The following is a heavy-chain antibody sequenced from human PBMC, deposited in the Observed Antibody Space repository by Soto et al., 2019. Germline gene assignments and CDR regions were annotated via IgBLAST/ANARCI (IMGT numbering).Heavy chain of an antibody. V-gene: IGHV1-69*01. Sequence: QVQLVQSGGEVKKPGSSVKFSCKASGGTFSSYAISWVRQAPGQGLEWLGGIIHIFGTANYAQKFQGRVTITGDESTSTAYMELSSLRSEATAVYYCACRQQLGENYYYYNGMDVWGQGTTVTVSS. CDR1: GGTFSSYA. D-gene: IGHD6-13*01. CDR2: IIHIFGTA. CDR3: ACRQQLGENYYYYNGMDV. J-gene: IGHJ6*02.